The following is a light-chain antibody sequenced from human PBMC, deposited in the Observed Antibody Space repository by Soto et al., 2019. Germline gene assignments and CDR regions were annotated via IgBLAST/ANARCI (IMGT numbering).Light chain of an antibody. J-gene: IGLJ1*01. CDR2: EGT. CDR3: SAYTVSRTYV. Sequence: QSVLTQPASVSGSPGQSITISCSGTTSDVGGYNLVSWYQQHTAKAPKLLIYEGTQRPSGVSSRFSGSKSGNTASLTISGLQGEDEADYYCSAYTVSRTYVFGTGTKVTVL. CDR1: TSDVGGYNL. V-gene: IGLV2-14*02.